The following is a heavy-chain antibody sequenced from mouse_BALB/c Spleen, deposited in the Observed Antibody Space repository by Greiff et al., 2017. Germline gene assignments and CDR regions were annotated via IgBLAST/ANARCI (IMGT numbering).Heavy chain of an antibody. CDR1: GYTFTSYY. CDR3: TRGATALYFDY. D-gene: IGHD1-2*01. CDR2: INPSNGGT. J-gene: IGHJ2*01. V-gene: IGHV1S81*02. Sequence: VQLQQSGAELVKPGASVKLSCKASGYTFTSYYMYWVKQRPGQGLEWIGEINPSNGGTNFNEKFKSKATLTVDKSSSTAYMQLSSLTSEDSAVYYCTRGATALYFDYWGQGTTLTVSS.